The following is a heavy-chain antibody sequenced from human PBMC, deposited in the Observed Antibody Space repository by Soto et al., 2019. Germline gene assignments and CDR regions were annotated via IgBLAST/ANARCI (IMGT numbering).Heavy chain of an antibody. V-gene: IGHV4-38-2*01. J-gene: IGHJ6*02. CDR1: GYSISSGNY. CDR2: LYHIGST. CDR3: RSSTSCYDESCVDV. D-gene: IGHD2-2*01. Sequence: SSETLSLTCAVSGYSISSGNYWAFIRQLPGRGLEWIGSLYHIGSTHYNTSLKSRVTISVDTSKNHFSLELSSVTAADTAIYYCRSSTSCYDESCVDVWGQGTMVTVSS.